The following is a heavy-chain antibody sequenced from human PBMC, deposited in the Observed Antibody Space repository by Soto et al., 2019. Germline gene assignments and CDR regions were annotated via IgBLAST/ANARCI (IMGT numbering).Heavy chain of an antibody. CDR1: GGSISSGDYY. Sequence: RSLTCTVSGGSISSGDYYWSWIRQPPGKGLEWIGYIYYSGSTYYNPSLKSRVTISVDTSKNQFSLKLSSVTAADTAVYYCARGKGKSVYYYYGMDVWGQGTTVTVSS. CDR3: ARGKGKSVYYYYGMDV. V-gene: IGHV4-30-4*01. CDR2: IYYSGST. D-gene: IGHD6-13*01. J-gene: IGHJ6*02.